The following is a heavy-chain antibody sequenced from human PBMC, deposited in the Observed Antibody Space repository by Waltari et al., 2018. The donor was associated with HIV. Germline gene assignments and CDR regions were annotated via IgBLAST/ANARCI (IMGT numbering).Heavy chain of an antibody. Sequence: DVQLVGSGGELVQIGGSLRLPCAGSGLAFTPCEMDWVRQAPGKGVEWIAYISSNGGAIHYADSLRVRCTISRDNAKSSLYLQMNSLRGEDTAIYYCARDDLIVRRPFGIWVQGTMVTV. J-gene: IGHJ3*02. CDR2: ISSNGGAI. CDR1: GLAFTPCE. V-gene: IGHV3-48*03. D-gene: IGHD3-16*02. CDR3: ARDDLIVRRPFGI.